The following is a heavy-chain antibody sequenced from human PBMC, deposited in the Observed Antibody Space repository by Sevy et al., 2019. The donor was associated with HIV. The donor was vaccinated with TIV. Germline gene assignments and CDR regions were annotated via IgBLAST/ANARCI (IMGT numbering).Heavy chain of an antibody. CDR2: IGTAGDT. V-gene: IGHV3-13*01. D-gene: IGHD2-2*01. J-gene: IGHJ6*03. CDR3: ARGGDIVVVPAVWGYMDV. Sequence: GGSLRLSCAASGFTVSRYDMHWVRQATGKGLEWVSAIGTAGDTYYPGSVKGRFTISRENAKNSLYLQMNSLRAGDTAVYYCARGGDIVVVPAVWGYMDVWGKGTTVTVSS. CDR1: GFTVSRYD.